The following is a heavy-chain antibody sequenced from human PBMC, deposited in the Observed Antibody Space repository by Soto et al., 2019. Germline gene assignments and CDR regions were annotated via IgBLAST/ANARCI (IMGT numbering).Heavy chain of an antibody. V-gene: IGHV3-30*18. CDR2: VSYDGMNN. CDR1: GFTFSSYG. D-gene: IGHD5-18*01. J-gene: IGHJ6*02. Sequence: SLRLSCAASGFTFSSYGMHWVRQAPGKGLEWVAVVSYDGMNNYYVDSVKGRFTISRDDSKNTLYLQMNSLRVEDTAVYYCAKADTAMATYYGIDVWGQGTTVTVSS. CDR3: AKADTAMATYYGIDV.